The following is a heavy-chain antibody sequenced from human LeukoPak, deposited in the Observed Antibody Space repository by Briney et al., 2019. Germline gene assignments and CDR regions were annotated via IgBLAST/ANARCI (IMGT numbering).Heavy chain of an antibody. Sequence: GRSLRLSCAASGFTFSSYGMHWVRQAPGKGLEWVAVISYDGSNKYYADSVKGRFTISRDNSKNPLDLQMNSLRAEDTAVYYCAKRIGSTSLPIDYWGQGTLVTVSS. CDR1: GFTFSSYG. V-gene: IGHV3-30*18. CDR3: AKRIGSTSLPIDY. CDR2: ISYDGSNK. D-gene: IGHD2-2*01. J-gene: IGHJ4*02.